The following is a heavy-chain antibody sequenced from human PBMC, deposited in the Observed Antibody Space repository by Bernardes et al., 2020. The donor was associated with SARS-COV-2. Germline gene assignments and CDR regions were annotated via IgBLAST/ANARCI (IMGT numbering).Heavy chain of an antibody. CDR1: GITFTSYA. J-gene: IGHJ5*02. D-gene: IGHD3-16*01. Sequence: GGSLRLSCVASGITFTSYAMSWVRQAPGKGLEWVSGITGSGTRTYYSDSLKGRVTISRDNSKSTLYLEMNRLRGEDTAVYYCAKGSNYGQHFDDWGQGTLVTVSS. CDR2: ITGSGTRT. V-gene: IGHV3-23*01. CDR3: AKGSNYGQHFDD.